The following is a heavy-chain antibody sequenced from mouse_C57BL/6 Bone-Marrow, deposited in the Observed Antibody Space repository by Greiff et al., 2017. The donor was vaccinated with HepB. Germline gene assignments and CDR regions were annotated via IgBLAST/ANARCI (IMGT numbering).Heavy chain of an antibody. CDR1: GYSITSGYY. Sequence: VQLQESGPGLVKPSQSLSLTCSVTGYSITSGYYWNWIRQFPGNKLEWMGYISYDGSNNYNPSLKNRISITRDTSKNQFFLKLNSVTTEDTATYYCARGIYYGSSTDYWGQGTTLTVSS. V-gene: IGHV3-6*01. CDR2: ISYDGSN. CDR3: ARGIYYGSSTDY. D-gene: IGHD1-1*01. J-gene: IGHJ2*01.